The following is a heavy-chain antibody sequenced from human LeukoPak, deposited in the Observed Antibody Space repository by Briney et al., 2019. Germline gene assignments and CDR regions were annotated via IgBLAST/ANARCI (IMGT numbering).Heavy chain of an antibody. Sequence: GGSLRLSCAASGFTFSDYHMSWIRQAPGKGLEWVSYISSSSSYTNYADSVKGRFTISRDNAKNSLYLQMNSLRAEDTAVYYCARDGMRYSSSWYPNWFDPWGQGTLVTVSS. CDR3: ARDGMRYSSSWYPNWFDP. D-gene: IGHD6-13*01. J-gene: IGHJ5*02. CDR1: GFTFSDYH. V-gene: IGHV3-11*05. CDR2: ISSSSSYT.